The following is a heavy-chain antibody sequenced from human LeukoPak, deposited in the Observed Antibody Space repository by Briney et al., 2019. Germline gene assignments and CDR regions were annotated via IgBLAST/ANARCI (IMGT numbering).Heavy chain of an antibody. CDR2: IRSKAYGGTT. D-gene: IGHD3-10*01. J-gene: IGHJ6*04. Sequence: PGRSLRLSCTASGFTFCDYAMSWVRQAPGKGLEWVGFIRSKAYGGTTEYAASVKGIFTTSRDDSKSIAYLQMNSLKTEDTAVYYCTRTMVRGVVPNYYYYGMDVWGKGTTVTVSS. V-gene: IGHV3-49*04. CDR3: TRTMVRGVVPNYYYYGMDV. CDR1: GFTFCDYA.